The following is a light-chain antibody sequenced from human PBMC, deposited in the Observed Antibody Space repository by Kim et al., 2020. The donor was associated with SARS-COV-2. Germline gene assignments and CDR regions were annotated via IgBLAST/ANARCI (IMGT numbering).Light chain of an antibody. CDR2: SAS. V-gene: IGKV1-6*01. CDR1: QGIRKD. Sequence: SVGDTVTITCRVSQGIRKDLGWYQQKPGQAPKLLIYSASSLQSGVPSRFSGSGSGTDFTLTISSLQPEDFATYYCLQDYNYPYTFGQGTKLEI. J-gene: IGKJ2*01. CDR3: LQDYNYPYT.